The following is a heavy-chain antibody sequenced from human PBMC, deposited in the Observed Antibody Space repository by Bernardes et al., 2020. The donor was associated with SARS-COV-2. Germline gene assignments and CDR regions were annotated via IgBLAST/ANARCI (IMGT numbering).Heavy chain of an antibody. D-gene: IGHD6-19*01. V-gene: IGHV3-66*01. CDR3: ARERDGGYSSGWYYYFDY. Sequence: GGSLRLSCAASGFTVSSNYMSWVRQAPGKGLEWVSVIYSGGSTYYADSVKGRFTISRDNSKNTLYLQMNSLRADDTAVYYCARERDGGYSSGWYYYFDYGCQGTLVTVSS. CDR2: IYSGGST. CDR1: GFTVSSNY. J-gene: IGHJ4*02.